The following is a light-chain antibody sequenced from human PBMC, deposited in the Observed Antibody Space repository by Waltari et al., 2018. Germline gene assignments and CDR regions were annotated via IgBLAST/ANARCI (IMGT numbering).Light chain of an antibody. J-gene: IGKJ3*01. V-gene: IGKV1-5*03. CDR1: HSISSW. CDR2: KAS. CDR3: QQYNNYPFT. Sequence: DIQMTQSPSTLSASVGDRVTITCRASHSISSWLAWYQQKPGKAPKLLIYKASSLESGVPSRFSGSGSGTEFTLTISSLQPDDFATYYCQQYNNYPFTFGPGTKVDIK.